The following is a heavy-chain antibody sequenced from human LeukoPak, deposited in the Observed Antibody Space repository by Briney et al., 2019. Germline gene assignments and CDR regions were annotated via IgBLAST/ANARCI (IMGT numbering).Heavy chain of an antibody. CDR3: AKDQRVVATFYYYMDV. CDR1: GFTFSSYA. V-gene: IGHV3-23*01. D-gene: IGHD5-12*01. J-gene: IGHJ6*03. Sequence: GGSLRLSCAASGFTFSSYAMSWVRQAPGKGLEWVSATSGSGDSTYYADSVKGRCTISRDNFKNTLYLQVNSLRAEDTAIYYCAKDQRVVATFYYYMDVWGKGATVTVSS. CDR2: TSGSGDST.